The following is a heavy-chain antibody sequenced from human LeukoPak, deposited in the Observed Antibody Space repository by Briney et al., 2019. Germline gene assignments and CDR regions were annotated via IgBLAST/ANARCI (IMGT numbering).Heavy chain of an antibody. Sequence: SETLSLTCAVYGGSFSGYFWSWIRQPPGKGLEWIGEINHSGSTNYNPSLKSRVTISVDTSKNQFSLKLSSVTAADTAVYYCAREEMAIDGSGSYYRGLFDYWGQGTLVTVSS. D-gene: IGHD3-10*01. J-gene: IGHJ4*02. CDR3: AREEMAIDGSGSYYRGLFDY. CDR2: INHSGST. V-gene: IGHV4-34*01. CDR1: GGSFSGYF.